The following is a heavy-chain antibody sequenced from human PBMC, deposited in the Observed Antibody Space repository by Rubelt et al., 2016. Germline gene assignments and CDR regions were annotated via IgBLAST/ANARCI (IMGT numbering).Heavy chain of an antibody. CDR2: INHRGST. CDR3: ARAPVPYYYDSSGTNWFDP. CDR1: VGSFSGYY. D-gene: IGHD3-22*01. J-gene: IGHJ5*02. Sequence: QVQLQQWGAGLLKPSETLSLTCAVYVGSFSGYYWSWIRQPPGKGLAWIGEINHRGSTNYTPSLSGRVTISVYTSKNQCPLNVSSGTAADTAVYYCARAPVPYYYDSSGTNWFDPWGQGTLVTVSS. V-gene: IGHV4-34*01.